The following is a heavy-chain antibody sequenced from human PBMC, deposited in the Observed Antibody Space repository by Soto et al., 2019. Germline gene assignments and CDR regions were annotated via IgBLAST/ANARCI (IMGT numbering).Heavy chain of an antibody. CDR1: GFTFSSYA. J-gene: IGHJ4*02. Sequence: QVQLGESGGGVVQPGRSLRLSCAASGFTFSSYAMHWVRQAPGKGLEWVAVISYDGSNKYYADSVKGRFTISRDNSKNTLYLQMNSLRAEDTAVYYCARDNRRDSSGWSDFEYWGQGPLVSVSS. CDR2: ISYDGSNK. CDR3: ARDNRRDSSGWSDFEY. V-gene: IGHV3-30-3*01. D-gene: IGHD6-19*01.